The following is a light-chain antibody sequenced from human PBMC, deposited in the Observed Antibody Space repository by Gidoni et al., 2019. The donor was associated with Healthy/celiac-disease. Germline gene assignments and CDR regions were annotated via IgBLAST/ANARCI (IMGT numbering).Light chain of an antibody. CDR3: QQYNNWPRGT. Sequence: EIVMTQSPATLSVSPGERATLSCRASQSVSSNLAWYQQKPGQAPRLLIYSASTRATGIPARFSGSVSGTEFTLTISSLQSEDFAVYYCQQYNNWPRGTFGQGTKVEIK. V-gene: IGKV3-15*01. CDR1: QSVSSN. CDR2: SAS. J-gene: IGKJ1*01.